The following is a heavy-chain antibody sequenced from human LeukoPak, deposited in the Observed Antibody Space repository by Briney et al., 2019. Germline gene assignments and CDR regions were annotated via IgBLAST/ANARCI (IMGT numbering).Heavy chain of an antibody. CDR3: ARRGVDSSGYRDAFDI. J-gene: IGHJ3*02. D-gene: IGHD3-22*01. CDR2: IYPGDSDT. V-gene: IGHV5-51*01. CDR1: GYTFTNYW. Sequence: GESLKISCEGSGYTFTNYWIGWVRQMPGKGLEWMGIIYPGDSDTTYSPSFQGQVTISVDKSISTAYLQWSSLKASDTAMYYCARRGVDSSGYRDAFDIWGQGTMVTVSS.